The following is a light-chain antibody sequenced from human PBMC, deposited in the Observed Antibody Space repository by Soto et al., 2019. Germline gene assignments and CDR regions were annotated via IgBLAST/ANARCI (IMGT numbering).Light chain of an antibody. CDR1: SSNIGRNT. J-gene: IGLJ2*01. CDR2: SNN. V-gene: IGLV1-44*01. CDR3: AAWDDSLNGVV. Sequence: QAVVTQPPSASGTPGQRVTISCSGSSSNIGRNTVNWYQQLPGTAPKLLIYSNNQRPSGVPDRISGSKSGTSASLAISGLQSEDEADYYCAAWDDSLNGVVFGGGTKVTVL.